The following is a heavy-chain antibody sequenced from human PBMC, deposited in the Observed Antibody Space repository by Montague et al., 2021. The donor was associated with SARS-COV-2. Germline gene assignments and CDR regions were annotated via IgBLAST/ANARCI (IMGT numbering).Heavy chain of an antibody. CDR2: IDASGTT. CDR3: ARSAFRYFDRPGMDV. D-gene: IGHD3-9*01. J-gene: IGHJ6*02. V-gene: IGHV4-61*02. Sequence: TLSLTCTVSGGSIRSDGFYWNWIRQPAGRGLEWIGRIDASGTTNYKPSLKSRVIISLDRSKNQFSLKLSSVIAADTAVYYCARSAFRYFDRPGMDVWGQGPTVPVSS. CDR1: GGSIRSDGFY.